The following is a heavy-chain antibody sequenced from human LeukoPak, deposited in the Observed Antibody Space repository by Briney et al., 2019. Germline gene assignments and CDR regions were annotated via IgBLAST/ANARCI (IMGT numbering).Heavy chain of an antibody. CDR1: GDSISSYY. D-gene: IGHD2-15*01. Sequence: SETLSLTCTVSGDSISSYYWSWIRQPPGKGLEWIGCIYCSGSTDYNPSFKSRVTISVDTSKNQSSLKLTSVTAADTAVYYCAATAVVAAGGGYWFDPWGQGTLVTVSS. J-gene: IGHJ5*02. V-gene: IGHV4-59*08. CDR3: AATAVVAAGGGYWFDP. CDR2: IYCSGST.